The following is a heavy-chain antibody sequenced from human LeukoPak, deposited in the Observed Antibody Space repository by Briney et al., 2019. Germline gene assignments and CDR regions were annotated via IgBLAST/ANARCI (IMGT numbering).Heavy chain of an antibody. V-gene: IGHV3-49*04. CDR3: TRVARRVVPAALDWFDP. D-gene: IGHD2-2*01. J-gene: IGHJ5*02. Sequence: GGSLRLSCAASGFTFSSYSMNWVRQAPGKGLEWVGFIRSKAYGGTTEYAASVKGRFTISRDDSKSIAYLQMNSLKTEDTAVYYCTRVARRVVPAALDWFDPWGQGTLVTVSS. CDR2: IRSKAYGGTT. CDR1: GFTFSSYS.